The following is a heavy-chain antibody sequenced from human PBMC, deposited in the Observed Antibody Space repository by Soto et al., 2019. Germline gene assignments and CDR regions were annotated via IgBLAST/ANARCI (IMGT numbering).Heavy chain of an antibody. CDR1: GFTFSSYW. Sequence: EVQLVESGGGLVQPGGSLRLSCAASGFTFSSYWMSWVRQAPGKGLEWVANIKQDGSEKYYVDSVKGRFTISRDNAKNSPYLQMNSLRAEDTAVFYCVSLGRLGGYWGQGTLVTVSS. CDR3: VSLGRLGGY. J-gene: IGHJ4*02. V-gene: IGHV3-7*03. CDR2: IKQDGSEK. D-gene: IGHD3-16*01.